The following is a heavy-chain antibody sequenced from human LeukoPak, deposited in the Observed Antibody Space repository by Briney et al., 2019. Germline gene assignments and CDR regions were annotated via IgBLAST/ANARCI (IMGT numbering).Heavy chain of an antibody. J-gene: IGHJ4*02. Sequence: GGSLRLSCAASGFTFNVYWMTWVRQATGKGLESVAYINKDGSDKYYVDSVKGRFTVSRDNAKNSLYLQMNSLRAGDTAVYYCARDAGYGGNSDYWGQGTLVTVSS. CDR2: INKDGSDK. D-gene: IGHD4-23*01. CDR1: GFTFNVYW. CDR3: ARDAGYGGNSDY. V-gene: IGHV3-7*01.